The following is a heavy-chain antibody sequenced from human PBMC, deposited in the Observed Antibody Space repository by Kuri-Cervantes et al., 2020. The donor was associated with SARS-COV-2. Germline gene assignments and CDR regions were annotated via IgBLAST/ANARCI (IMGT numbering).Heavy chain of an antibody. CDR2: IYTSGST. V-gene: IGHV4-61*02. D-gene: IGHD3-16*01. CDR3: TGRTDVPY. Sequence: SCTVSGGSISSGSYYWSWIRQPAGKGLEWIGRIYTSGSTNYNPSLKSRVTISVDTSKNQFSLKLSSVTAADTAVYYCTGRTDVPYWGPGTLVTVSS. CDR1: GGSISSGSYY. J-gene: IGHJ1*01.